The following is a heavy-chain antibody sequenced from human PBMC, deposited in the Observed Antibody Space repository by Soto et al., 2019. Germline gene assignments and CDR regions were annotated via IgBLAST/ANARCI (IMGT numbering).Heavy chain of an antibody. J-gene: IGHJ4*02. V-gene: IGHV3-23*01. CDR1: GFTFTNYA. D-gene: IGHD4-17*01. CDR3: AKDRLRRGADY. Sequence: EVQLLESGGGLVQPGGSLRLSCAASGFTFTNYAMSWVRQAPGKGLEWVSTISGGSGSTYYADPVKGRFTISRDNSKNTVYLQMYSLRPEDTAVYFCAKDRLRRGADYWGQGTLVTVSS. CDR2: ISGGSGST.